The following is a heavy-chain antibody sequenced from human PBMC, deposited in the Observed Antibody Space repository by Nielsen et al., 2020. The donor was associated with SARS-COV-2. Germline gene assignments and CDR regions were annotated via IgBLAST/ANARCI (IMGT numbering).Heavy chain of an antibody. CDR2: IYSGGST. D-gene: IGHD2-8*01. CDR1: GFTVSSNY. CDR3: TKGRYYGLDV. J-gene: IGHJ6*02. Sequence: GESLKISCAASGFTVSSNYMSWVRQAPGKGLECVSVIYSGGSTYYADSVKGRFTVSRDNTKNTPYLQMNSLRAEDTAVYYCTKGRYYGLDVWGQGTTVTVSS. V-gene: IGHV3-66*01.